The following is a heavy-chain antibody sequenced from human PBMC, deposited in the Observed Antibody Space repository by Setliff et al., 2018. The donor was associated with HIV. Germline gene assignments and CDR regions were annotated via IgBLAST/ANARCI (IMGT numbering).Heavy chain of an antibody. D-gene: IGHD3-10*01. Sequence: SETLSLTCSVSGGSLQGYYWSWIRQPAGKGLQWIGRIYYVGWSKYNPSLEDRFTMSVDTSNNQFSLSLTSVTAADTAVYYCVRSIHGGGSEPFDTWGQGILVTVSS. CDR3: VRSIHGGGSEPFDT. CDR1: GGSLQGYY. J-gene: IGHJ5*02. V-gene: IGHV4-4*07. CDR2: IYYVGWS.